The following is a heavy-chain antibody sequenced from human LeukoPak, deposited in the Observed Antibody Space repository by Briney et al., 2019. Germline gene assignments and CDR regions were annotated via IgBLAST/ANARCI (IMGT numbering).Heavy chain of an antibody. Sequence: ASVKVSCKASGYTFTGYYMHWVRQAPGQGLEWMGWISAYNGNTNYAQKLQGRVTMTTDTSTSTAYMELRSLRSDDTAVYYCAREEGSGSYYPFDYWGQGTLVTVSS. CDR1: GYTFTGYY. J-gene: IGHJ4*02. CDR2: ISAYNGNT. V-gene: IGHV1-18*04. CDR3: AREEGSGSYYPFDY. D-gene: IGHD1-26*01.